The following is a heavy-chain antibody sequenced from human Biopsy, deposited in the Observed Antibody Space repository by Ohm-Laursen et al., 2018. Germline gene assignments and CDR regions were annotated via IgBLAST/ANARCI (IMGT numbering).Heavy chain of an antibody. D-gene: IGHD3-10*01. J-gene: IGHJ4*02. V-gene: IGHV3-11*01. CDR2: ISGSGTTI. CDR3: ARDGAGSYHDY. CDR1: GFTFSDYY. Sequence: SLRLSCAASGFTFSDYYMSWIRQAPGKGLAWLSYISGSGTTIFYADSVKGRFTVSRDNAKNSLYLQTNSLTVEDTAVYYCARDGAGSYHDYWGQGTLVTVSS.